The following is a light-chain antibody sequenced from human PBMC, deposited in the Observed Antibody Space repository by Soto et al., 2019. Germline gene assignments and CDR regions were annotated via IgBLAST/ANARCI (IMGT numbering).Light chain of an antibody. V-gene: IGKV3-15*01. CDR3: QQYNNWPET. J-gene: IGKJ1*01. Sequence: EIVMTQSPATLSVSPGERATLSCRASQSVSSNLAWYQQKPGQAPRLLIYGASTRATGIPARFSGSGSGTEFTLTISSLQSXDFAVYYCQQYNNWPETFGQGTKV. CDR2: GAS. CDR1: QSVSSN.